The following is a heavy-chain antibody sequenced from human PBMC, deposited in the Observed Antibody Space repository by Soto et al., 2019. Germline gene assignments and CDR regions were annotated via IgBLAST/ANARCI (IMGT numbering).Heavy chain of an antibody. J-gene: IGHJ4*02. CDR3: AQLGLMTFSHKHYFNH. CDR1: GFSFDNYG. V-gene: IGHV3-23*04. Sequence: EVQLVESGGGLVTPGGSLRLSCAASGFSFDNYGMSWVRQAPGKGLEWVSAIKSDGSSTYYAASVKDRFTISRDNSKNTLYLQLNSLRAEDTAVYYCAQLGLMTFSHKHYFNHWGRGTLVTVSS. CDR2: IKSDGSST. D-gene: IGHD3-16*01.